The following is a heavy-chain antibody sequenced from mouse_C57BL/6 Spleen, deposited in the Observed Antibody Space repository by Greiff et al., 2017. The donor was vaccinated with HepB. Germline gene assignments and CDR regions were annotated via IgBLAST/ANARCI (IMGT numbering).Heavy chain of an antibody. V-gene: IGHV2-6-1*01. CDR2: IWSDGST. J-gene: IGHJ1*03. CDR1: GFSLTSYG. D-gene: IGHD2-5*01. Sequence: VQRVESGPGLVAPSQSLSITCTVSGFSLTSYGVHWVRQPPGKGLEWLVVIWSDGSTTYNSALKSRLSISKDNSKSQVFLKMNSLQTDDTAMYYCARHEENSNYDWYFDVWGTGTTVTVSS. CDR3: ARHEENSNYDWYFDV.